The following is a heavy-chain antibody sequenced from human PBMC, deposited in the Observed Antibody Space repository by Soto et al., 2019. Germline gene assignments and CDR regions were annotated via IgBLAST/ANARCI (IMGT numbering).Heavy chain of an antibody. D-gene: IGHD2-8*01. Sequence: ASVKVSCKASGYTFTSYGISWVRQAPGQGLEWMGWICAYNGNTNYAQKLQGRVTMTTDTSTSTAYMELRSLRSDDTAVYYCARDAPYCTNGPGCWFDPWGQGTLVTVSS. CDR1: GYTFTSYG. CDR2: ICAYNGNT. V-gene: IGHV1-18*01. J-gene: IGHJ5*02. CDR3: ARDAPYCTNGPGCWFDP.